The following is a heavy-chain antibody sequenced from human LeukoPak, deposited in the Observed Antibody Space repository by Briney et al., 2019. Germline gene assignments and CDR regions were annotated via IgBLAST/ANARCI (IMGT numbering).Heavy chain of an antibody. J-gene: IGHJ4*02. CDR3: ATGRYDSSGYYDY. Sequence: ASVKVSCKASGYTFTSYYIHWVRQAPGQGLEWMGIINPSGGSTSYAQKFQGRVTMTEDTSTDTAYMELSSLRSEDTAVYYCATGRYDSSGYYDYWGQGTLVTVSS. CDR2: INPSGGST. CDR1: GYTFTSYY. V-gene: IGHV1-46*01. D-gene: IGHD3-22*01.